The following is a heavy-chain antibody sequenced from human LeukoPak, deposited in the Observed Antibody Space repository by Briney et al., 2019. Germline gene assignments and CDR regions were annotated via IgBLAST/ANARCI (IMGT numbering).Heavy chain of an antibody. CDR2: ISSSSSYI. CDR1: GFTFSSYS. V-gene: IGHV3-21*01. D-gene: IGHD2-15*01. J-gene: IGHJ6*03. Sequence: GGSLRLSCAASGFTFSSYSMNWVRQAPGKGLEWVSSISSSSSYIYYADSVKGRFTIPRDNAKNSLYLQMNSLRAEDTAVYYCARELLDYYYMDVWGKGTTVTVSS. CDR3: ARELLDYYYMDV.